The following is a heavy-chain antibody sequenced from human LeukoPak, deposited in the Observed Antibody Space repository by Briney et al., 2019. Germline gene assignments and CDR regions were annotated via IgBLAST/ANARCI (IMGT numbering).Heavy chain of an antibody. CDR3: AREAAGGFSFDY. D-gene: IGHD1-1*01. J-gene: IGHJ4*02. CDR1: PGSIISTH. Sequence: EPLTLTFPDSPGSIISTHWRWIRQPARKALYSIRRIYSTGSTNYHPSLKSRVTMSVDTSKNQFSLKLSSVTAAHTAVYYCAREAAGGFSFDYWGQGTLVTVSS. CDR2: IYSTGST. V-gene: IGHV4-4*07.